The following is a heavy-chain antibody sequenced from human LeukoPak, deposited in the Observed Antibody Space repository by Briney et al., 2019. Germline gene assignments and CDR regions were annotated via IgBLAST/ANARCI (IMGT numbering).Heavy chain of an antibody. V-gene: IGHV4-39*07. CDR1: GGSISSSSYY. CDR2: IYYSGST. CDR3: ARDLGKYYYDSSGYPDAFDI. Sequence: PSETLSLTCTVSGGSISSSSYYWGWIRQPPGKGPEWIGSIYYSGSTYYNPSLKSRVTISVDTSKNQFSLKLSSVTAADTAVYYCARDLGKYYYDSSGYPDAFDIWGQGTMVTVSS. D-gene: IGHD3-22*01. J-gene: IGHJ3*02.